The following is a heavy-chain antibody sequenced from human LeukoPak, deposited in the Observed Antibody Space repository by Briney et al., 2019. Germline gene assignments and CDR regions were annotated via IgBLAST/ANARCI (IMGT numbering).Heavy chain of an antibody. CDR2: VSAYNGNT. CDR1: GYTFTSYG. D-gene: IGHD3-10*01. CDR3: ARHTGSGSYYNRFINWFDP. V-gene: IGHV1-18*01. J-gene: IGHJ5*02. Sequence: AAVKVSCQGSGYTFTSYGIRWVRQPPGQGLEWVGWVSAYNGNTNYAQKLQGRVSMTTDTSTSTAYMELRSLRSDDTAVYYCARHTGSGSYYNRFINWFDPWGQGTLVTVSS.